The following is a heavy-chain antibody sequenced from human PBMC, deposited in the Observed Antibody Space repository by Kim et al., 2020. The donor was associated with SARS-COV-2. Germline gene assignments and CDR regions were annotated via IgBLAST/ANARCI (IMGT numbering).Heavy chain of an antibody. D-gene: IGHD3-10*01. J-gene: IGHJ3*02. CDR3: AKAQLWFGELLNAFDI. CDR1: GFTFDDYA. Sequence: GGSLRLSCAASGFTFDDYAMHWVRQALGKGLEWVSGISWNSGSIGYADSVKGRFTISRDNAKNSLYLQMNSLRAEDTALYYCAKAQLWFGELLNAFDIWGQGTMVTVSS. CDR2: ISWNSGSI. V-gene: IGHV3-9*01.